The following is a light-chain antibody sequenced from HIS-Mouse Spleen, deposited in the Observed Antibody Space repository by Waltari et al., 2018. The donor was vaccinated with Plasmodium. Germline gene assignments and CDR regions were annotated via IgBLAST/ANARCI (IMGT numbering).Light chain of an antibody. Sequence: SYELTQPPSVSVSPGQTARITCSGADLPKQYPYWYQQKPGQAPVLVIYKDSERPSGIPERFSGSSSGTTVTLTISGVQAEDEADYYCQSADSSGTYRVFGGGTKLTVL. CDR1: DLPKQY. J-gene: IGLJ2*01. CDR3: QSADSSGTYRV. V-gene: IGLV3-25*03. CDR2: KDS.